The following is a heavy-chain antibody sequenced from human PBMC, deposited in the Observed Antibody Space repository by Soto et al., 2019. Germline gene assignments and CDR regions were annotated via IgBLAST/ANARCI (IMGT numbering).Heavy chain of an antibody. Sequence: PVGSLRLSCAASGFTVSSNYMSWVRQAPGKGLEWVSVIYSGGSTYYADSVKGRFTISRDNSKNTLYLQMNSRRAEDTAVYYWARASVGATSLSFDYWGQGTLVTVSS. CDR3: ARASVGATSLSFDY. D-gene: IGHD1-26*01. CDR2: IYSGGST. V-gene: IGHV3-53*01. J-gene: IGHJ4*02. CDR1: GFTVSSNY.